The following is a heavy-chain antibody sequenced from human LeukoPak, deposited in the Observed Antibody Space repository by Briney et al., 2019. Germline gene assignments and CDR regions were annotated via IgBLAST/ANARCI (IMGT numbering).Heavy chain of an antibody. Sequence: GGSLRFSCAASGFTFNTYWMSWVRQAPGKGLEWVANIKEDGSEKYYVDSVKGRFTISRDNAKNSLYLQMNSLRAEDTAVYYCARGGYQLIDYWGQGTLVTVSS. J-gene: IGHJ4*02. CDR1: GFTFNTYW. CDR2: IKEDGSEK. D-gene: IGHD5-18*01. V-gene: IGHV3-7*01. CDR3: ARGGYQLIDY.